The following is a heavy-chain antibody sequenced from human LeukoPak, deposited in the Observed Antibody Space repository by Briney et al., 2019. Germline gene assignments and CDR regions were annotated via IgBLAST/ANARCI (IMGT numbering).Heavy chain of an antibody. J-gene: IGHJ6*03. CDR2: IQYDRSNE. CDR3: AKDRCSNGIGCYYYYMDV. Sequence: GGSLRLSCAASGFTFSSYGMHWVRQAPGKGLEWVAYIQYDRSNEQYAHSVKGRFRISRDNSKNILYLQMNSLRAEDTTVYYCAKDRCSNGIGCYYYYMDVWGKGTTVTISS. V-gene: IGHV3-30*02. CDR1: GFTFSSYG. D-gene: IGHD2-8*01.